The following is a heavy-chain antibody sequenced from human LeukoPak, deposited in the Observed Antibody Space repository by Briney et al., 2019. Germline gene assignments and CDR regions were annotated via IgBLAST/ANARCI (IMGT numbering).Heavy chain of an antibody. CDR2: ISSSGSTI. J-gene: IGHJ4*02. Sequence: PGGSLRLSCAASGFTFSSYEMNWVRQAPGKGLEWVSYISSSGSTIYYADSVKGRFTISRDNAKNSLYLQMNSPRAEDTAVYYCAREGGEWELLRTFDYWGQGTLVTVSS. D-gene: IGHD1-26*01. V-gene: IGHV3-48*03. CDR1: GFTFSSYE. CDR3: AREGGEWELLRTFDY.